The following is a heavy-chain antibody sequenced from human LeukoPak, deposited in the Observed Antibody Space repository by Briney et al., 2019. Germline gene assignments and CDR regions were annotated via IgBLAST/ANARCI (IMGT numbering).Heavy chain of an antibody. J-gene: IGHJ4*02. CDR3: ARGYEVDS. CDR1: GITFSSYS. D-gene: IGHD3-16*01. V-gene: IGHV3-7*01. CDR2: IKQDGSEK. Sequence: GGSLRLSCGASGITFSSYSMNWVRQAPGKGLEWVANIKQDGSEKNYVDSVRGRFTISRDNAKNSLYLQMNSLRAEDMAVYYCARGYEVDSWGQGTPVTVSS.